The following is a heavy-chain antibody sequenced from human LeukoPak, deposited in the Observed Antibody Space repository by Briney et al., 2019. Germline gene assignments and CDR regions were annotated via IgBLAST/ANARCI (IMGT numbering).Heavy chain of an antibody. CDR2: ISYDGSNK. D-gene: IGHD2-2*01. J-gene: IGHJ6*03. Sequence: GGSLRLSCAASGFTFSSYAMSWVRQAPGKGLEWVAVISYDGSNKYYADSVKGRFTISRDNSKNTLYLQMNSLRAGDTAVYYCARGGTTMPTPSYYYYYMDVWGKGTTVTVSS. CDR1: GFTFSSYA. CDR3: ARGGTTMPTPSYYYYYMDV. V-gene: IGHV3-30-3*01.